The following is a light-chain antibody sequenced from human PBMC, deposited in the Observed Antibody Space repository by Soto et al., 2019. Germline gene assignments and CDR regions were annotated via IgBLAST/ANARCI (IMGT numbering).Light chain of an antibody. CDR3: PSYPTSSTLV. V-gene: IGLV2-14*01. J-gene: IGLJ2*01. CDR2: DAP. Sequence: QSALTQPASESGSPRQSITISCTGTSSDIGTYNSVSWYQQHAGKVPKLMIYDAPNRPSGVSDRLSGSTSVNTASLTISGHQAEDEADYNCPSYPTSSTLVFGAGTKVTVL. CDR1: SSDIGTYNS.